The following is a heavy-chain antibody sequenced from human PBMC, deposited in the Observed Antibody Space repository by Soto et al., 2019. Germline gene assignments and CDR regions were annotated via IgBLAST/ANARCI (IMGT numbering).Heavy chain of an antibody. V-gene: IGHV3-48*01. CDR1: GFTFSSYS. Sequence: PGGSLRLSCAASGFTFSSYSMNWVRQAPRKGLEWVSYISSSSSTIYYADSVKGRFTISRDNAKNSLYLQMNSLRAEDTAVYYCARDTYITIFGVVMNWFDPWGQGTLVTVSS. CDR3: ARDTYITIFGVVMNWFDP. J-gene: IGHJ5*02. D-gene: IGHD3-3*01. CDR2: ISSSSSTI.